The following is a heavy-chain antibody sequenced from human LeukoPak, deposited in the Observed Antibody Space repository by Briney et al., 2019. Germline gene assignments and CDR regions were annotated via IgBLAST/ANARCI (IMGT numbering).Heavy chain of an antibody. CDR1: GYTFTGYY. CDR2: INPNSGGT. D-gene: IGHD3-3*01. V-gene: IGHV1-2*02. CDR3: ARDVRRFLEWLLYDAFDI. Sequence: ASVKVSCKASGYTFTGYYMHWVRQAPEQGLEWMGWINPNSGGTNYAQKFQGRVTMTRDTSISTAYMELSRLRSDDTAVYYCARDVRRFLEWLLYDAFDIWGQGTMVTVSS. J-gene: IGHJ3*02.